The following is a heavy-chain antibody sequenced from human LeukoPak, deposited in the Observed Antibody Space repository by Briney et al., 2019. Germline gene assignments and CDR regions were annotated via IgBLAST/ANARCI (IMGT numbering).Heavy chain of an antibody. CDR2: IYTSRST. CDR1: GGSISSGSHH. J-gene: IGHJ3*02. Sequence: SETLSLTYTVSGGSISSGSHHWNWIRQPAGKGLEWIGRIYTSRSTNYNPSLKSRVTISLDTSKNQFSLKLSSVTAADTAIYYCARVSAINAFDIWGQGTMVTVSS. V-gene: IGHV4-61*02. CDR3: ARVSAINAFDI.